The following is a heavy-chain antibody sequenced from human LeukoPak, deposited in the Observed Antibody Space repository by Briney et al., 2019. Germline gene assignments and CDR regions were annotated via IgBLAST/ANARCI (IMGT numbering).Heavy chain of an antibody. J-gene: IGHJ4*02. CDR1: GYSFTSYW. V-gene: IGHV5-51*01. Sequence: LGESLKISCKGSGYSFTSYWIGWVRQMPGKGLEWMGIIYPGDSDTRYSPSFQGQVTISADKSNSTAYLQWSSLKASDTAMYYCARRAGTSSTWSLLDYWGQGTLVTVSS. CDR3: ARRAGTSSTWSLLDY. D-gene: IGHD6-13*01. CDR2: IYPGDSDT.